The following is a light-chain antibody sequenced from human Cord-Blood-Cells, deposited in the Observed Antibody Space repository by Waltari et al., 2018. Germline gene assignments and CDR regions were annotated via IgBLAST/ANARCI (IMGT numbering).Light chain of an antibody. CDR1: SSDVGGYNY. CDR3: SSYTSSSTLV. V-gene: IGLV2-14*03. J-gene: IGLJ3*02. CDR2: DVS. Sequence: QSALTQPASVSGSPGQSITISCTRTSSDVGGYNYVSWYQQHPGKAPKLMIYDVSNRPSWVSNRFSGSKSGNTASLTISGLQAEDEADYYCSSYTSSSTLVFGGGTKLTVL.